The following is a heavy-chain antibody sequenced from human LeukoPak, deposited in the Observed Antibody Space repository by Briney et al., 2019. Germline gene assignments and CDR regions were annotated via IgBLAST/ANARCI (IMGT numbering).Heavy chain of an antibody. CDR2: IYYSGST. J-gene: IGHJ4*02. CDR1: GGSISNYY. V-gene: IGHV4-59*01. Sequence: SETLSLTCTVSGGSISNYYWNWLRQPPGKGLEWIGYIYYSGSTKYNPSLKSRVTMSLDTSKKQFSLRLTSVTAADTAVYYCARGFDSKSTYFDYWGLGTLVAVSS. CDR3: ARGFDSKSTYFDY. D-gene: IGHD5-12*01.